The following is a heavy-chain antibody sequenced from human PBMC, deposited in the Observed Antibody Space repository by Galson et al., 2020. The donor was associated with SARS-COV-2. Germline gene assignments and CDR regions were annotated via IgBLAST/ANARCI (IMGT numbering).Heavy chain of an antibody. CDR2: INWNDNSS. D-gene: IGHD3-10*01. V-gene: IGHV3-9*02. CDR1: VTNTHDYA. J-gene: IGHJ4*02. CDR3: AKARAQGGLPWLGEGFDL. Sequence: SLKICCAAAVTNTHDYAMHLVRPRPEKGLEWVSGINWNDNSSDYADSVKGRFTISRNNARNSLYLQMNSLSTEGTALYYGAKARAQGGLPWLGEGFDLWGQVTMVTVSS.